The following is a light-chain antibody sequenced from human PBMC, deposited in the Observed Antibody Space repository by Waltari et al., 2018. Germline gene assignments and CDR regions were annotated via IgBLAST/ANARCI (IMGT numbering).Light chain of an antibody. CDR3: LQDYNYPRT. CDR1: QGIRND. V-gene: IGKV1-6*01. J-gene: IGKJ1*01. Sequence: TCRASQGIRNDLVWHQQKPGKAPKLVIYAASSLQRGVPSRVSGSGSGTALTLAISSLQPEDFATYYCLQDYNYPRTFGQGTKVEIK. CDR2: AAS.